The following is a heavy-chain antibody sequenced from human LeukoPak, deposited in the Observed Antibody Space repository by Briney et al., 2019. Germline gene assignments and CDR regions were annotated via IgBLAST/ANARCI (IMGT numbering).Heavy chain of an antibody. Sequence: ASVKVSCKASGYTFTSYAMHWVRQAPGQRLEWMGWINAGNGNTKYSQKFQGRVTITRDTSASTAYMELSSLRSKDTAVYYCARDWEVGATLGYFDYWGQGTLVTVSS. J-gene: IGHJ4*02. CDR2: INAGNGNT. CDR1: GYTFTSYA. V-gene: IGHV1-3*01. D-gene: IGHD1-26*01. CDR3: ARDWEVGATLGYFDY.